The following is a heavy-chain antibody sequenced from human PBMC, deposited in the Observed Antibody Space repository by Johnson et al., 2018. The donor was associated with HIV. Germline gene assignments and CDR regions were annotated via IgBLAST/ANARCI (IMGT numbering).Heavy chain of an antibody. Sequence: VQLVESGGGVVQPGRSLRLSCAASGFTVSSNYMSWVRQAPGKGLEWVSVLFSGGTTYYADSVKGRFTISRDNSKHTLYLQMNSLRAEDTAVYYCARACRDGYTCDAFDIWGQGTMVTVSS. D-gene: IGHD5-24*01. J-gene: IGHJ3*02. CDR1: GFTVSSNY. V-gene: IGHV3-66*01. CDR2: LFSGGTT. CDR3: ARACRDGYTCDAFDI.